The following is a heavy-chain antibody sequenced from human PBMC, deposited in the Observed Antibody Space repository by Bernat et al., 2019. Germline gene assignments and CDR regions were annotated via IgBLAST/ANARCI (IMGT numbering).Heavy chain of an antibody. V-gene: IGHV3-30*01. J-gene: IGHJ6*04. D-gene: IGHD2-2*01. CDR2: ISYDGSNK. Sequence: QVQLVESGGGVVQPGRSLRLSCAAYGFTFSSYAMHWVRQAPGKGLEWVAVISYDGSNKYYADSVKGRFTISRDNSKNTLYLQMNSLRAEDTAVYYCARSPPGYCSSTSCYDVWGKGTTVTVSS. CDR1: GFTFSSYA. CDR3: ARSPPGYCSSTSCYDV.